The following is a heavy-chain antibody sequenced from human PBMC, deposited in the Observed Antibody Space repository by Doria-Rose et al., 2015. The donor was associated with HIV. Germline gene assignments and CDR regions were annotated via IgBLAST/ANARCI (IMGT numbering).Heavy chain of an antibody. J-gene: IGHJ5*02. Sequence: KGLEWIGYIYYSGSTYYNPSLKSRVTISVDTSKNQFSLKLSSVTAADTAVYYCAREGWASDKGVWFDPWGQGTLVTVSS. D-gene: IGHD3-10*01. CDR3: AREGWASDKGVWFDP. CDR2: IYYSGST. V-gene: IGHV4-31*02.